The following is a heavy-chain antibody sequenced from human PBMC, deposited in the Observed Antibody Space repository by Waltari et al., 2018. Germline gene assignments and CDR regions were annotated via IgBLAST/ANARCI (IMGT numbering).Heavy chain of an antibody. CDR1: GGSISSYY. CDR2: IYYSGST. Sequence: QVQLQESGPGLVKPSETLSLTCTVSGGSISSYYWSWIRQPPGKGLEWIGYIYYSGSTNYNPSLKSRVTISVDTSKNQFSLKLSSVTAADTAVYYCARPGKLWSYFDYWGQGTLVTVSS. CDR3: ARPGKLWSYFDY. J-gene: IGHJ4*02. V-gene: IGHV4-59*12. D-gene: IGHD3-10*01.